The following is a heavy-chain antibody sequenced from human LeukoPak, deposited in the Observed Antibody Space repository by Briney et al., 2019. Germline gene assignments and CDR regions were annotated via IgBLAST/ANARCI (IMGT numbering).Heavy chain of an antibody. J-gene: IGHJ4*02. CDR2: ITSSGSNT. CDR1: GFTFSSYS. Sequence: GGSLRLSCAASGFTFSSYSMSWVRQAPGKGLGWVSAITSSGSNTYFADSVKGRFTISRDNSKNTLYLQMNSLRAEDTAVYLCAKRDTSGSYYFDYWGQGTLVTVSS. V-gene: IGHV3-23*01. D-gene: IGHD3-22*01. CDR3: AKRDTSGSYYFDY.